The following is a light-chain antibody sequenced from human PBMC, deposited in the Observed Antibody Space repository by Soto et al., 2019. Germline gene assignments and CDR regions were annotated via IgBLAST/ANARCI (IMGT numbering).Light chain of an antibody. V-gene: IGLV2-8*01. CDR3: SSYAGSNNYV. CDR1: SSDVGGYDF. Sequence: QSALTQPPAASGSRVQSVTICCTGTSSDVGGYDFVSWYQQHPGKAPKLMIHEVSKRPSGVPDRFSGSKSGNTASLTVSGLQAEDEADYYCSSYAGSNNYVFGTGTKVTVL. J-gene: IGLJ1*01. CDR2: EVS.